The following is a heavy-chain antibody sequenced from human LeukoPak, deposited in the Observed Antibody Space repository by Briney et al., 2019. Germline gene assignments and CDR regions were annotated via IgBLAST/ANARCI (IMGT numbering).Heavy chain of an antibody. D-gene: IGHD2-21*01. CDR2: IYYSGST. CDR3: ARRLWPRGGYFDY. V-gene: IGHV4-59*01. CDR1: GGSISSYY. J-gene: IGHJ4*02. Sequence: PSETLSLTCTVSGGSISSYYWSWIRQPPGKGLEWIGYIYYSGSTNYNPSLKSRVTISVDTSKNQFSLKLSSVTAADTAVYYCARRLWPRGGYFDYWGQGTLVTVSS.